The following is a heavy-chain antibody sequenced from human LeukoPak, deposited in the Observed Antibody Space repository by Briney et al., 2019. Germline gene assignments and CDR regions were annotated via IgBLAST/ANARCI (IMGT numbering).Heavy chain of an antibody. Sequence: PSETLSLTCTVSGASIRSGDYYWSWIRQPPGKGLEWIGYIYDSGSTYYNPSLKSRITISVDTSDNRFSLKLSSVTATDTAVYYCARDCSGGSCYGVFDIGGEGTMVTVSS. J-gene: IGHJ3*02. CDR1: GASIRSGDYY. CDR2: IYDSGST. D-gene: IGHD2-15*01. V-gene: IGHV4-30-4*01. CDR3: ARDCSGGSCYGVFDI.